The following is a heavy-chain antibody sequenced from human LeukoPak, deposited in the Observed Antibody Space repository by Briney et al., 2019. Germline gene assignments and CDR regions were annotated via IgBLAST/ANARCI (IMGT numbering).Heavy chain of an antibody. V-gene: IGHV4-31*03. CDR2: IYYSGST. CDR3: ARAGTSPQGGVSYGMDV. J-gene: IGHJ6*02. D-gene: IGHD2-2*01. Sequence: PSETLSLTCTVSGGPISSGGYYWSWIRQHPGKGLEWIGYIYYSGSTYYNPSLKSRVTISVDTSKNQFSLKLSSVTAADTAVYYCARAGTSPQGGVSYGMDVWGQGTTVTVSS. CDR1: GGPISSGGYY.